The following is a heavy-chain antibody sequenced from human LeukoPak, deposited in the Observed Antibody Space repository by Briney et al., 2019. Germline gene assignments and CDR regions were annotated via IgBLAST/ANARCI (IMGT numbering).Heavy chain of an antibody. Sequence: ASVTVSCKASGYTFSSYGISWVRQAPGQGLEWMGCISAYNGNTNYAQKLQGRVMMTTDTSSSTSYMDLRSLRSDDTAVYYCARDLLISSVGVGGYWGQGTLVTVSS. D-gene: IGHD3-16*01. CDR3: ARDLLISSVGVGGY. V-gene: IGHV1-18*04. CDR1: GYTFSSYG. J-gene: IGHJ4*02. CDR2: ISAYNGNT.